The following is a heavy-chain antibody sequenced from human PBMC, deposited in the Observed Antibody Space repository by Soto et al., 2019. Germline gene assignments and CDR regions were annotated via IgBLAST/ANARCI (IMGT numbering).Heavy chain of an antibody. J-gene: IGHJ5*02. CDR2: INPTDGSV. Sequence: QVQLVQSGAEVKKPGASVKVSCTASGYTFNSFYMHWVRQAPGQGLEWIGMINPTDGSVSFAQKFQDRVTLTTAWPTSTVYMELSSLTREYTAVYFCARDFGRHGAVDTTGWFDPWGQGTLVTVSS. D-gene: IGHD3-3*01. CDR1: GYTFNSFY. V-gene: IGHV1-46*02. CDR3: ARDFGRHGAVDTTGWFDP.